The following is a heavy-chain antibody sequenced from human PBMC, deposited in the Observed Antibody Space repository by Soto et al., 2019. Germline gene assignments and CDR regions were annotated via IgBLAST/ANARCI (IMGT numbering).Heavy chain of an antibody. CDR3: ARDGQYSGSYPDY. J-gene: IGHJ4*02. CDR2: ISSSSSYI. V-gene: IGHV3-21*01. Sequence: PGGSLRLSCAASGFTFSSYSMNWVRQAPGKGLEWVSSISSSSSYIYYADSVKGRFTISRDNAKNSLYLQMNSLRAEDTAVYYCARDGQYSGSYPDYWGQGTLVTVSS. D-gene: IGHD1-26*01. CDR1: GFTFSSYS.